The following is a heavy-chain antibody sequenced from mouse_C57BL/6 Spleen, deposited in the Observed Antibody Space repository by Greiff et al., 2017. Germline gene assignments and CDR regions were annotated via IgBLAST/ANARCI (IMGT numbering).Heavy chain of an antibody. Sequence: QVQLQQSGAELVKPGASVKMSCKASGYTFTTYPIEWMKQNHGKSLEWIGNFHPYNDDTKYNEKFKGKATLTVEKSSSTVYLELSRLTSDDSSVFYCARSYYGNYGWFYVDYWGQGTTLTVSS. D-gene: IGHD2-10*01. CDR1: GYTFTTYP. CDR2: FHPYNDDT. J-gene: IGHJ2*01. CDR3: ARSYYGNYGWFYVDY. V-gene: IGHV1-47*01.